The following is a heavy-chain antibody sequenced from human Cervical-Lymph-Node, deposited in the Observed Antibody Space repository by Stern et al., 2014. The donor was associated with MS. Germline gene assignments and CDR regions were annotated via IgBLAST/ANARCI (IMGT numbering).Heavy chain of an antibody. Sequence: VQLVQSGAEVKKPGESLKISCKGSGYRFTANWIAWVRQMPGKGLEWMGIIYPGDSDARYSPSFQGHVTITAANSISAAYLQWSSLKASDTAMYYCARDYGDYAFDYWGQGTLVTVSS. CDR3: ARDYGDYAFDY. D-gene: IGHD4-17*01. V-gene: IGHV5-51*01. CDR2: IYPGDSDA. J-gene: IGHJ4*02. CDR1: GYRFTANW.